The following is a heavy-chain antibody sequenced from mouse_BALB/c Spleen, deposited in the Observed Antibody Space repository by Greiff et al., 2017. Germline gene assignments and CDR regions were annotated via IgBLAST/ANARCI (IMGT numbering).Heavy chain of an antibody. V-gene: IGHV5-17*02. J-gene: IGHJ2*01. D-gene: IGHD1-1*01. Sequence: EVKLVESGGGLVQPGGSRKLSCAASGFTFSSYGMHWVRQAPEKGLEWVAYISSGSSTIYYADTVKGRFTISRDNPKNTLFLQMTSLRSEDTAMYYCARDHDYGSSPFDYWGQGTTLTVSS. CDR1: GFTFSSYG. CDR3: ARDHDYGSSPFDY. CDR2: ISSGSSTI.